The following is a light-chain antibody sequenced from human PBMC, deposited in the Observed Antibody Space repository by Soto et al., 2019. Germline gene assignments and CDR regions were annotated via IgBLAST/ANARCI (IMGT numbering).Light chain of an antibody. CDR3: QHYRSSPYT. Sequence: ESVLTQSPGTLSLSQGETATLSCRASQSVSSTYLAWYQQKPGQAPRLLIYGASSRATGIPDRFSGSGSGTDFTLTISRLEPEDFAVYYCQHYRSSPYTFGQGTKLEI. CDR1: QSVSSTY. J-gene: IGKJ2*01. CDR2: GAS. V-gene: IGKV3-20*01.